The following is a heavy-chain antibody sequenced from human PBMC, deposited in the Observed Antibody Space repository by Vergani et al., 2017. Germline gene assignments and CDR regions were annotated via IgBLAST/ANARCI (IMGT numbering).Heavy chain of an antibody. CDR2: ISSSGSTI. V-gene: IGHV3-48*03. CDR1: GFTFSSYE. D-gene: IGHD3-9*01. Sequence: EVQLVESGGGLVQPGGSLRPSCAASGFTFSSYEMNWVRQAPGKGLEWVSYISSSGSTIYYADSVKGRFTISRDNAKNSLYLQMNSLRAEDTAVYYCARSLDEPLYAFDIWGQGTMVTVSS. J-gene: IGHJ3*02. CDR3: ARSLDEPLYAFDI.